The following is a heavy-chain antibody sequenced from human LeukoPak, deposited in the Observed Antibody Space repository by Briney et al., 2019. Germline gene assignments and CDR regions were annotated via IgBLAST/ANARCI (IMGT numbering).Heavy chain of an antibody. J-gene: IGHJ5*02. CDR2: IYYSGST. V-gene: IGHV4-59*08. Sequence: KPSETLSLTCTVSGGSINNYYWSWIRQPPGKGLEWIGYIYYSGSTNYKPSLRSRVTISVDTSRDQFSLKLSSVTAADTAVYYCARHRLPVTWFDPWGQGTLVTVSS. D-gene: IGHD4-11*01. CDR3: ARHRLPVTWFDP. CDR1: GGSINNYY.